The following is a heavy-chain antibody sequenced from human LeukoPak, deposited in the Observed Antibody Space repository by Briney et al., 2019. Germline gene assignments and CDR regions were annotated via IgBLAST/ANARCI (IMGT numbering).Heavy chain of an antibody. D-gene: IGHD3-22*01. J-gene: IGHJ4*02. CDR3: ARSTYDSSGYYYFDY. CDR2: IYTSGST. V-gene: IGHV4-4*07. CDR1: GGSISSYY. Sequence: SETLSLTCTASGGSISSYYWSWIRQPAGKGLEWIGRIYTSGSTNYNPSLKSRVTMSVDTSKNQFSLKLSSVTAADTAVYYCARSTYDSSGYYYFDYWGQGTLVTASS.